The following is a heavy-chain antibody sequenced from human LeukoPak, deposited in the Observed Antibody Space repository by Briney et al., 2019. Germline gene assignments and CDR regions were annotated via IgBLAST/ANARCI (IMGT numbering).Heavy chain of an antibody. CDR1: GYTFTSYY. J-gene: IGHJ4*02. V-gene: IGHV1-2*02. D-gene: IGHD3-22*01. CDR3: AREGDYDSSGYPPDY. CDR2: INPNSGGT. Sequence: ASVKVSCKASGYTFTSYYMHWVRQAPGQGLEWMGWINPNSGGTNYAQKFQGRVTMTRDTSISTAYMELSRLRSDDTAVYYCAREGDYDSSGYPPDYWGQGTLVTVSS.